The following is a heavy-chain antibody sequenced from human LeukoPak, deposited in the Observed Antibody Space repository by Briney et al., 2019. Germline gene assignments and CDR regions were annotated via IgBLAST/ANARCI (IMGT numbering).Heavy chain of an antibody. CDR1: GFTFSSYS. Sequence: PGGSLRLSCAASGFTFSSYSMNWVRQAPGKGLEWVSSISSSSSYIYYADSVKGRFTISRDNAKNSLYLQMNSLRAEDTAVYYCARAKVRIVGATGWDYWGQGTLVTVSS. CDR3: ARAKVRIVGATGWDY. D-gene: IGHD1-26*01. CDR2: ISSSSSYI. J-gene: IGHJ4*02. V-gene: IGHV3-21*01.